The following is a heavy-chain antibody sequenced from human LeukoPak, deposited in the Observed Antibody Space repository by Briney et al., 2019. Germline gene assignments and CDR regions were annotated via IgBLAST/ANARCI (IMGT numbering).Heavy chain of an antibody. Sequence: SVKVSCKASGGTFSSYAISWVRQAPGQVLEWMGRIIPILGIANYAQKFQGRVTITADKSTSTAYMELSSLRSEDTAVYYCARQLGDLGYSFDYWGQGTLVTVSS. V-gene: IGHV1-69*04. D-gene: IGHD6-13*01. CDR1: GGTFSSYA. CDR2: IIPILGIA. J-gene: IGHJ4*02. CDR3: ARQLGDLGYSFDY.